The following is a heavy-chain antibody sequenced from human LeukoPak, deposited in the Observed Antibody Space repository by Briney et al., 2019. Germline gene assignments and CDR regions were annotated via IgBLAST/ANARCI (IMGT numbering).Heavy chain of an antibody. CDR3: AKDLHDSWAVDY. CDR2: IGVGGDT. J-gene: IGHJ4*02. V-gene: IGHV3-23*01. Sequence: GGSLRLSCAASGFTFSSYGMSWVRQAPGKGLEWVSHIGVGGDTDFADSVKGRFTISRDNSKKTLYLQMNSLTADDTALYYCAKDLHDSWAVDYWGPGILATVSS. D-gene: IGHD3-3*01. CDR1: GFTFSSYG.